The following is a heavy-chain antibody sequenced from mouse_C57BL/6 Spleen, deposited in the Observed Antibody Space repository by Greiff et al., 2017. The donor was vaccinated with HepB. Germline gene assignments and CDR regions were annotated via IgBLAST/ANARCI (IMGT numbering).Heavy chain of an antibody. CDR1: GYTFTDYE. CDR2: IDPETGGT. CDR3: TRSYYGYDVPYYYAMDY. Sequence: QVQLQQSGAELVRPGASVTLSCKASGYTFTDYEMHWVKQTPVHGLEWIGAIDPETGGTAYNQKFKGKAILTADKSSSTAYMELRSLTSEDSAVYYCTRSYYGYDVPYYYAMDYWGQGTSVTVSS. D-gene: IGHD2-9*01. V-gene: IGHV1-15*01. J-gene: IGHJ4*01.